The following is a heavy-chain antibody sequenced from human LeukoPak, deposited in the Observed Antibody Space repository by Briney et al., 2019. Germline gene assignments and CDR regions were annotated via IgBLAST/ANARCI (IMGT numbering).Heavy chain of an antibody. CDR3: AKDHGSGWLQFFYFDY. CDR2: ISGSGGST. J-gene: IGHJ4*02. V-gene: IGHV3-23*01. CDR1: GLTVSSND. D-gene: IGHD5-24*01. Sequence: PGGSLRLSCVASGLTVSSNDMSWVRQSPGKGLEWVSAISGSGGSTYYADSVKGRFTISRDNSKNTLYLQMNSLRAEDTAVYYCAKDHGSGWLQFFYFDYWGQGTLVTVSS.